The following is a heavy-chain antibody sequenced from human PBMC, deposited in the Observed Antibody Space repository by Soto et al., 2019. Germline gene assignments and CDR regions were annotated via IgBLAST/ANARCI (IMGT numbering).Heavy chain of an antibody. D-gene: IGHD1-26*01. Sequence: SETLSLTCAVSGGSIISGGYSWIWIRQPPGKGLEWIGYIYHSGSTYYNPSLKSRVTISVDRSKNQFSLKLSSVTAADTAVYYCARAPGYSGNWFDPWGQGTLVTVSS. CDR3: ARAPGYSGNWFDP. V-gene: IGHV4-30-2*01. CDR2: IYHSGST. CDR1: GGSIISGGYS. J-gene: IGHJ5*02.